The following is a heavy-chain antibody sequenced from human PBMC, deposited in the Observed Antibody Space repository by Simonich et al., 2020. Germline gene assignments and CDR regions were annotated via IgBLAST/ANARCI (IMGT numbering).Heavy chain of an antibody. CDR1: GFTFSSYW. D-gene: IGHD7-27*01. V-gene: IGHV3-7*01. J-gene: IGHJ6*03. CDR3: ARDGLGTAYYYYMDV. CDR2: IKQDGRDK. Sequence: EVQLVESGGGLVQPGGSLRLSCAASGFTFSSYWISWVRQAPGKGLEWVANIKQDGRDKYYVDSVKGRFTISRDNDKNSLYLQMNSLRAEDTAVYYCARDGLGTAYYYYMDVWGKGTTVTVSS.